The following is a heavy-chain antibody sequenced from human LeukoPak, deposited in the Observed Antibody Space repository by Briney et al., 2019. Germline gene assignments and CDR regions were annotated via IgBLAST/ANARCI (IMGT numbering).Heavy chain of an antibody. CDR3: ARGWVTRDDDTFDI. CDR1: GYTFISYA. V-gene: IGHV7-4-1*02. J-gene: IGHJ3*02. Sequence: ASVKVSCKASGYTFISYAMNWVRQAPGQGLEWMGWINTNTGNPTYAQGFTGRFVFPLDTSVSTTYLQISRLKAEDTAVYYCARGWVTRDDDTFDIWGQGTMVTVSS. CDR2: INTNTGNP. D-gene: IGHD5-24*01.